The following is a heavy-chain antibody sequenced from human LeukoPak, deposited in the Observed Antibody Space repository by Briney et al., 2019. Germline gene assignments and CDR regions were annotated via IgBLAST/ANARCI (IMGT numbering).Heavy chain of an antibody. CDR1: GFTFSSYS. V-gene: IGHV3-21*01. CDR2: ISSSSSYI. Sequence: GGSLRLSCAASGFTFSSYSMNWVRQAPGKGLEWVSSISSSSSYIYYADSVKGRFTISRDNAKNSLYLQMNSLRAEDTAVYYCARVIVATYYFDYWGKGTLVTVSS. CDR3: ARVIVATYYFDY. D-gene: IGHD5-12*01. J-gene: IGHJ4*02.